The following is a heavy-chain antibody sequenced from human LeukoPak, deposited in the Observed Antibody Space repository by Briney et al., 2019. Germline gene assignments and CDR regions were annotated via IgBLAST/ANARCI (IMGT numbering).Heavy chain of an antibody. V-gene: IGHV3-15*01. Sequence: GGSLRLSCTASGFSFMTAWMTWVRQAPGKGLEWVGRIKTKSDGETTDYSAPVKGRFTISRDDSRNTMYLQMSSLRTEDTAVYFCSTLDAIVIPAAVHATSYYYNMDVWGKGTTVTVS. CDR3: STLDAIVIPAAVHATSYYYNMDV. CDR1: GFSFMTAW. D-gene: IGHD3-10*01. J-gene: IGHJ6*03. CDR2: IKTKSDGETT.